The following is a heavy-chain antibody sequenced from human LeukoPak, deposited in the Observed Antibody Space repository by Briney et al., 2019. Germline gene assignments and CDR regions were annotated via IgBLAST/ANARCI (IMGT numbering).Heavy chain of an antibody. D-gene: IGHD2-2*01. CDR3: AREYCSSTSCYSFDY. CDR1: GGTFSSYA. CDR2: IIPIFGTA. J-gene: IGHJ4*02. Sequence: SAKVSCKASGGTFSSYAISWVRQAPGQGLEWMGGIIPIFGTANYAQKFQGRVTITADESTSTAYMELSSLGSEDTAVYYCAREYCSSTSCYSFDYWGQGTLVTVSS. V-gene: IGHV1-69*13.